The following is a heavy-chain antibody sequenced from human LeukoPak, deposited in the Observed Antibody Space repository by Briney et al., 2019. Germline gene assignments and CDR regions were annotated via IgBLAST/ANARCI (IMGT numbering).Heavy chain of an antibody. J-gene: IGHJ4*02. CDR2: IYPGDSET. CDR1: GYTFTNYW. CDR3: ARHLVYIGPSVDY. V-gene: IGHV5-51*01. Sequence: GESLKISCKGSGYTFTNYWIGWVRQMPGKGLEWMGMIYPGDSETRYSPSFQGQVTISADKSISTAYLQWSSLKASDTAMYYCARHLVYIGPSVDYWGQGTLVTVSA. D-gene: IGHD5-12*01.